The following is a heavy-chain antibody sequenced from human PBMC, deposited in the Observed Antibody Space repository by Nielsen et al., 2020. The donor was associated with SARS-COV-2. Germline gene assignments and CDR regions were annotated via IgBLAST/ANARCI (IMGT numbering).Heavy chain of an antibody. CDR3: ASDLSGNWYFDL. CDR2: IGTAGDT. Sequence: GGSLRLSCAASGFTFSSYDMHWVRQATGKGLEWVSAIGTAGDTYYPGSVKGRFTISRENAKNSLYLQMNSLRAGDTAVYYCASDLSGNWYFDLWGRGTLVTVSS. CDR1: GFTFSSYD. D-gene: IGHD2/OR15-2a*01. J-gene: IGHJ2*01. V-gene: IGHV3-13*01.